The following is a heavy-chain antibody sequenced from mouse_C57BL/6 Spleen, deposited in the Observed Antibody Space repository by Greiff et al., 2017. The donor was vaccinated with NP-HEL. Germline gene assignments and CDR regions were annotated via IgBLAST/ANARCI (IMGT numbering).Heavy chain of an antibody. CDR3: ARFSPIYDGYYDV. D-gene: IGHD2-3*01. V-gene: IGHV1-26*01. J-gene: IGHJ1*03. Sequence: EVQLQQSGPELVKPGASVKISCKASGYTFTDYYMNWVKQSHGKSLEWIGDINPNNGGTSYNQKFKGKATLTVDKSSSTAYMELRSLTSEDSAVYYCARFSPIYDGYYDVWGTGTTVTVSS. CDR2: INPNNGGT. CDR1: GYTFTDYY.